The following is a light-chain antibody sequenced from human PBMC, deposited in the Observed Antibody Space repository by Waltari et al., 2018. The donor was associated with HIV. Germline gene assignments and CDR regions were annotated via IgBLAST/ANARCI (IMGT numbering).Light chain of an antibody. Sequence: SAVTQPASVSGLPGQSITISCSGDDRDFGLYNFVFWYQQFPGAPPKLILYDVDSRASGISHRFSGSKSANTASLTISALRAEDEAHYYCASFLGDNTIVFGGGTKVTVL. V-gene: IGLV2-14*03. J-gene: IGLJ2*01. CDR3: ASFLGDNTIV. CDR1: DRDFGLYNF. CDR2: DVD.